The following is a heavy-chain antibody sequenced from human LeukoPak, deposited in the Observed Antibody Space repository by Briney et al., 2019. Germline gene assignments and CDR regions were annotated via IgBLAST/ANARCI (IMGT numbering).Heavy chain of an antibody. V-gene: IGHV4-61*01. CDR2: IYYSGST. CDR1: GGSFSSGSYY. D-gene: IGHD5-18*01. CDR3: ARGMGYSYGLYYFDY. J-gene: IGHJ4*02. Sequence: KTSETLSLTCTASGGSFSSGSYYWSWIRQPPGKGLEWIGYIYYSGSTNYNPSLKSRVTISIDTSKNQFSLNLTSVTAADTAVYYCARGMGYSYGLYYFDYWGQGTPVTVSS.